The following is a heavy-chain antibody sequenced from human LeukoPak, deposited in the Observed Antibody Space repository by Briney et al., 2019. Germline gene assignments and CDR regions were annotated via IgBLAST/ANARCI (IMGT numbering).Heavy chain of an antibody. CDR1: GGSFSSYY. CDR2: INHSGST. D-gene: IGHD3-10*01. Sequence: SETLSLTCTFYGGSFSSYYWSWVRQPPGKGLEWIGEINHSGSTTYNPSLKSRVTISVDTSKNQFSLKLSSVTAADTAVYYCARVGGSNYYYYGMDVWGQGTTVTVSS. CDR3: ARVGGSNYYYYGMDV. J-gene: IGHJ6*02. V-gene: IGHV4-34*01.